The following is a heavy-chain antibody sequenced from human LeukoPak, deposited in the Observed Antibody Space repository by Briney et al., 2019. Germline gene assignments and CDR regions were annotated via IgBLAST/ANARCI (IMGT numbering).Heavy chain of an antibody. Sequence: PGRSLRLSCAASGFTFSSYGMHWVRQAPGKGLEWVAVIWYDGSNKYYADSVKGRFTISRDNSKNTLYLRMNSLRAEDTAVYYCARDSGKSPDPDYYFDYWGQGTLVTVSS. D-gene: IGHD2-15*01. CDR3: ARDSGKSPDPDYYFDY. J-gene: IGHJ4*02. CDR1: GFTFSSYG. CDR2: IWYDGSNK. V-gene: IGHV3-33*01.